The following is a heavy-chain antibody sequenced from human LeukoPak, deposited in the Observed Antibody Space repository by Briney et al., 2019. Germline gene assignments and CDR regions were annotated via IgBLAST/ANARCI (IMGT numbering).Heavy chain of an antibody. V-gene: IGHV4-4*07. CDR1: GGSISSYY. Sequence: SETLSLACTVSGGSISSYYWTWVRQPAGKGLEWIGRIYSSGNTNYNPSLKSRVTMSVDTSKNQFSLKLTSVTAADSAMYYCARMFSGTYGGIDYWGQGTLVTVSS. J-gene: IGHJ4*02. CDR2: IYSSGNT. CDR3: ARMFSGTYGGIDY. D-gene: IGHD1-26*01.